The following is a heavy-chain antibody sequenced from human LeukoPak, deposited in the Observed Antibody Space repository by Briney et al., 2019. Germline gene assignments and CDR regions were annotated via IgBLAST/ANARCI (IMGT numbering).Heavy chain of an antibody. Sequence: PGGSLRLSCAASGFCCSARGMSWVRQAPGKGLEWVSANRGNDESTFYADSVKGRFTISRDNSRNTLYLRLSSLSAEDSAIYYCARDRRPARTYSVLFDYWGQGTLVTVSS. D-gene: IGHD5/OR15-5a*01. CDR3: ARDRRPARTYSVLFDY. V-gene: IGHV3-23*01. J-gene: IGHJ4*02. CDR2: NRGNDEST. CDR1: GFCCSARG.